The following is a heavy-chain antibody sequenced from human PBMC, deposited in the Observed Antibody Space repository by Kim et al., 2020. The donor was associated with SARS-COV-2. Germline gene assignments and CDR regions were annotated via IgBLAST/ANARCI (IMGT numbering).Heavy chain of an antibody. D-gene: IGHD3-10*01. Sequence: SETLSLTCTVSGGSISSYYWSWIRQPAGKGLEWIGRIYTSGSTNYNPSLKSRVTMSVDTSKNQFSLKLSSVTAADTAVYYCARDGLRGSYYYYMDVWGKGTTVTVSS. CDR1: GGSISSYY. CDR3: ARDGLRGSYYYYMDV. CDR2: IYTSGST. V-gene: IGHV4-4*07. J-gene: IGHJ6*03.